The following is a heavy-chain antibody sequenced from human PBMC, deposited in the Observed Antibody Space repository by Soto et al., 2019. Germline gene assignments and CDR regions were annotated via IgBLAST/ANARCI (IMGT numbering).Heavy chain of an antibody. CDR1: GYTFTSYG. Sequence: ASVNVSCKASGYTFTSYGISWVRPAPGQGLEWMGWINPNSGGTNYAQKFQGRVTMTRDTSISTAYMELSRLRSDDTAVLYCARGLFSRDGYNYLADYWGQGTLVTVSS. CDR3: ARGLFSRDGYNYLADY. D-gene: IGHD5-12*01. V-gene: IGHV1-2*02. CDR2: INPNSGGT. J-gene: IGHJ4*02.